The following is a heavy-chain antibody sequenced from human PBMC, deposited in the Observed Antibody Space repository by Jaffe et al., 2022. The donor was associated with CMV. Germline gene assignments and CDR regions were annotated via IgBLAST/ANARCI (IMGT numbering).Heavy chain of an antibody. D-gene: IGHD3-16*02. J-gene: IGHJ5*02. CDR2: INSDGSST. Sequence: EVQLVESGGGLVQPGGSLRLSCAASGFTFSSYWMHWVRQAPGKGLVWVSRINSDGSSTSYADSVKGRFTISRDNAKNTLYLQMNSLRAEDTAVYYCARDIGGITFGGVIVWGEAENWFDPWGQGTLVTVSS. CDR1: GFTFSSYW. CDR3: ARDIGGITFGGVIVWGEAENWFDP. V-gene: IGHV3-74*01.